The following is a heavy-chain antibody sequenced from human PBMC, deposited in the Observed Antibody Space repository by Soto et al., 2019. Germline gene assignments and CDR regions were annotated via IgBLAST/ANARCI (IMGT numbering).Heavy chain of an antibody. CDR3: ARHPSDYYDILTGYYSFPYYYYYMDV. V-gene: IGHV4-59*08. Sequence: PSETLSLTCTVSGGSISSYYWSWIRQPPGKGLEWIGYIYYSGSTNYSPSLKSRVTISVDTSKNQFSLKLSSVTAADTAVYYCARHPSDYYDILTGYYSFPYYYYYMDVWGKGTTVTVSS. J-gene: IGHJ6*03. CDR2: IYYSGST. D-gene: IGHD3-9*01. CDR1: GGSISSYY.